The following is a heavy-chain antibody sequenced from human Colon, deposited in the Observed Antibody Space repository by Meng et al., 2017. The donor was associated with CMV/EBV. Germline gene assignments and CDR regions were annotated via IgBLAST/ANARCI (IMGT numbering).Heavy chain of an antibody. V-gene: IGHV1-8*01. J-gene: IGHJ4*02. CDR2: MNPDSGHT. D-gene: IGHD2-21*01. CDR3: VRGRVVGGG. CDR1: GYSFSTYD. Sequence: ASVTVFCKTSGYSFSTYDIHWVRQASGQGLEWMGWMNPDSGHTAYAQKFQGRVTMTRDTSLTTAYLEVTSLRSDDTAVYYCVRGRVVGGGWGQGTLVTVSS.